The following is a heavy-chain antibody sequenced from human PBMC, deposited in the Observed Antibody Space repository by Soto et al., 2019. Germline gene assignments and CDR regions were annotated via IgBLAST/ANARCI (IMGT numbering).Heavy chain of an antibody. Sequence: QVQVVQSGAEVKKPESSVKVSCKPSGGTFNTYTVNWVRLAPGHGLEWRGRFIPILDMANYAQKFQDRVTITADRSTCTAYMELNSLTSDDTAVYYCAITYCRDKAGPRDGDFWGPGTRVTVSS. CDR1: GGTFNTYT. J-gene: IGHJ4*02. CDR3: AITYCRDKAGPRDGDF. CDR2: FIPILDMA. V-gene: IGHV1-69*02. D-gene: IGHD2-21*01.